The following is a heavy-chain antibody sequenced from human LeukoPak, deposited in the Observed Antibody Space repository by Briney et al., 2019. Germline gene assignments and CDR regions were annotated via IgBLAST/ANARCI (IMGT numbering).Heavy chain of an antibody. D-gene: IGHD3-22*01. CDR2: VSFSGGT. CDR1: GGSINSHC. V-gene: IGHV4-59*08. CDR3: ARQIVQYYYDSSGYFDY. J-gene: IGHJ4*02. Sequence: SETLSLTCTVSGGSINSHCWSWIRQPPGKGLEWIAFVSFSGGTDYNPSLKSRVTVSVDTSKNQFSLKLSSVTAADTAVYYCARQIVQYYYDSSGYFDYWGQGTLVTVSS.